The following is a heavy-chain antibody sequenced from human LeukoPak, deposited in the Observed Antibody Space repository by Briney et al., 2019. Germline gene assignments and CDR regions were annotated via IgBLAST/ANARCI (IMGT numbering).Heavy chain of an antibody. D-gene: IGHD3-16*01. V-gene: IGHV3-7*03. J-gene: IGHJ6*02. Sequence: QTGGSLRLSCAASGFTFSSYWMNWAGQAPGKGLEWVASINHNGNVNYYVASANGRFTIYRPNPKNPLYPQMTNLRAEDPAVSFCARGGGLAVWGLGATVTVSS. CDR3: ARGGGLAV. CDR2: INHNGNVN. CDR1: GFTFSSYW.